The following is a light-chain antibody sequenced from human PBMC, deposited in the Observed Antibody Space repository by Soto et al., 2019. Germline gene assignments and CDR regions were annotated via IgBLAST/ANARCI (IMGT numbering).Light chain of an antibody. CDR2: DAS. CDR3: QQRSK. J-gene: IGKJ3*01. V-gene: IGKV3D-20*02. CDR1: QSVSSSY. Sequence: EIVLTQSPATLSLSPGERATLSCGASQSVSSSYLAWYQQKPGLAPRLLICDASNRATGIPARFSGSGSGTDFTLTISSLEPEDFAVYYCQQRSKFGPGTKVDIK.